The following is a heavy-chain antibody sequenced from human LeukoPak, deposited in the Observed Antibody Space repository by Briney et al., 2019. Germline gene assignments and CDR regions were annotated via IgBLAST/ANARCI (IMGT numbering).Heavy chain of an antibody. J-gene: IGHJ6*02. V-gene: IGHV3-30-3*01. CDR2: IAFDGSNA. D-gene: IGHD4-17*01. CDR1: GFTFSSYA. CDR3: SRGRYGDYSRSGYYYGMDV. Sequence: RGSLRLSCVASGFTFSSYAMHWVRQAPGKGLEWVAVIAFDGSNALYADSVKGRFTISRDISKSTLYLEMNSLKAEDSAIYYCSRGRYGDYSRSGYYYGMDVWGQGTTVTVSS.